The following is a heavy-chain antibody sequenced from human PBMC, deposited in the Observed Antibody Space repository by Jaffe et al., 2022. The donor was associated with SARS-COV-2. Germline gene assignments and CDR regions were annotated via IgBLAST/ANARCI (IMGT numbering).Heavy chain of an antibody. V-gene: IGHV3-7*01. Sequence: EVQLVESGGGLVQRGGSLRLSCAASGFTFSSYWMSWVRQAPGKGLEWVANIKQDGSEKNYVDSVKGRFAISRDNAKNSLYLQMNSLRGEDTAVYYCARGFWALIAAFDPWGQGTPVTVSS. J-gene: IGHJ5*02. CDR3: ARGFWALIAAFDP. D-gene: IGHD6-13*01. CDR1: GFTFSSYW. CDR2: IKQDGSEK.